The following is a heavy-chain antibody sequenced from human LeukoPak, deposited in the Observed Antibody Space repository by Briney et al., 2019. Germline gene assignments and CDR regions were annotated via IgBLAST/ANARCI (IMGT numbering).Heavy chain of an antibody. D-gene: IGHD2-15*01. Sequence: SVAVSCTASGGTFSSYAISWVRQAPGQGLEWMGGIIPIFGTANYAQKFQGRVTITADESTSTAYMELSSLRSEDTAVYYCASPYCSGGSCYSNWFDPWGQGTLVTVSS. CDR1: GGTFSSYA. CDR2: IIPIFGTA. V-gene: IGHV1-69*13. J-gene: IGHJ5*02. CDR3: ASPYCSGGSCYSNWFDP.